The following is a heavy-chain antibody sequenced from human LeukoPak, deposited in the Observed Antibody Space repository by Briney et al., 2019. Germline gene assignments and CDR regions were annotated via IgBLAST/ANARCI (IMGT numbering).Heavy chain of an antibody. J-gene: IGHJ6*02. Sequence: GGSLRLSCTASGFTFSTYAMSWVRQAPGKGLEWVSAISGSGGSTFYADSVKGRFTISRDTSKNTLYLRMNSLRAEDTAVYYCAKEDPKYYYYGMDVWGQGTTVTVSS. CDR3: AKEDPKYYYYGMDV. V-gene: IGHV3-23*01. CDR2: ISGSGGST. CDR1: GFTFSTYA.